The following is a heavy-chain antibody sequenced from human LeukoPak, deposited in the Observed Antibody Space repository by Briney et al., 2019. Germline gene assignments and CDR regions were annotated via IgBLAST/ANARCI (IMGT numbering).Heavy chain of an antibody. CDR1: GGFISSSSYY. D-gene: IGHD3-10*01. Sequence: SETLSLTCTVSGGFISSSSYYWGWIRRPPGKGLEWIGSIYYSGSTYYNPSLKTRVTISVDTSKNQFSLKLSSVTAADTAVYYCARHKNYYGSEFDYWGQGTLVTVSS. CDR2: IYYSGST. CDR3: ARHKNYYGSEFDY. V-gene: IGHV4-39*01. J-gene: IGHJ4*02.